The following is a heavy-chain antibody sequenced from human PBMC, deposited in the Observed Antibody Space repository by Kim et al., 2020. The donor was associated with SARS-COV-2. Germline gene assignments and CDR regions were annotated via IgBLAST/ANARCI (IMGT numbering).Heavy chain of an antibody. V-gene: IGHV4-34*01. CDR1: GGSFSGYS. Sequence: SETLSLTCAVYGGSFSGYSWSWIRQPPGKGLEWIGEINHSGSTNYNPSLKSRVTVAVDTSKNQFSLKLSSVXAADTAVYYCARCRTXTRGYSYGLLAWFXPWGQGXXVTVSS. CDR3: ARCRTXTRGYSYGLLAWFXP. D-gene: IGHD5-18*01. CDR2: INHSGST. J-gene: IGHJ5*02.